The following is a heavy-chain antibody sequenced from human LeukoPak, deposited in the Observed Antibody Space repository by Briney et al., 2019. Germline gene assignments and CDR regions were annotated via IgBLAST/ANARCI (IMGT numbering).Heavy chain of an antibody. V-gene: IGHV1-2*02. Sequence: ASVTVSFKCSGYTFTCYYKHWVRHRPAQGHEWVGLINPNSGGTNYAQKFQGRVTMTRDTSISTAYMELSRLRSDDTAVYYCARGGTTVTTFLFDYWGQGTLVTVSS. J-gene: IGHJ4*02. CDR2: INPNSGGT. D-gene: IGHD4-17*01. CDR1: GYTFTCYY. CDR3: ARGGTTVTTFLFDY.